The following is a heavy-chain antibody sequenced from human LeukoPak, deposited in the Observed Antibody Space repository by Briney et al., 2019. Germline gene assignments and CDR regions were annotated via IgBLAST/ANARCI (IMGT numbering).Heavy chain of an antibody. Sequence: GGSLRLSCAASGFTFSSYWMHWVRQAPGKGLVWVSRINSDGSSTIYADSVKGRFTISRDNAKNSLYLQMNSLRAEDTALYYCAKDTTTTVMEYYFDYWGQGTLVTVSS. V-gene: IGHV3-74*01. CDR3: AKDTTTTVMEYYFDY. CDR1: GFTFSSYW. J-gene: IGHJ4*02. D-gene: IGHD4-11*01. CDR2: INSDGSST.